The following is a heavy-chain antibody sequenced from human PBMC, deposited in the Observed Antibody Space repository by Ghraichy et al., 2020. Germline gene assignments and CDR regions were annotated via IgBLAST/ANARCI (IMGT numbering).Heavy chain of an antibody. Sequence: GGSLRLSCAASGFTFSDYYMSWIRQAPGKGLEWVSYISSSSSYTNYADSVKGRFTISRDNAKNSLYLQMNSLRAEDTAVYYCARVNANNAFDIWGQGTMVTVSS. CDR1: GFTFSDYY. CDR3: ARVNANNAFDI. D-gene: IGHD1-1*01. CDR2: ISSSSSYT. V-gene: IGHV3-11*06. J-gene: IGHJ3*02.